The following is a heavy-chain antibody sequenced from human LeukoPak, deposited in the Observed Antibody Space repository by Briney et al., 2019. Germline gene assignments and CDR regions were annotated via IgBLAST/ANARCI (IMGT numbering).Heavy chain of an antibody. J-gene: IGHJ3*02. V-gene: IGHV3-23*01. CDR2: ISGSGRST. CDR1: GFTFSSYG. Sequence: GGSLRLSCAASGFTFSSYGMSWVRQAPGKGLEWVSAISGSGRSTYYADSVKGRFTISRDNSKNTLYLQMNSLRAEDTAVYYCAKREGDYDAFDIWGQGTMVTVSS. CDR3: AKREGDYDAFDI. D-gene: IGHD4-17*01.